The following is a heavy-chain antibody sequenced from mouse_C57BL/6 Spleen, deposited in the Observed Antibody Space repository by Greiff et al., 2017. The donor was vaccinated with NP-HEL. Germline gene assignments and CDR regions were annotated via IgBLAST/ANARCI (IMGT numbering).Heavy chain of an antibody. J-gene: IGHJ1*03. CDR1: GYAFSSYW. Sequence: QVQLKESGAELVKPGASVKISCKASGYAFSSYWMNWVKQRPGKGLEWIGQIYPGDGDTNYNGKFKGKATLTADKSSSTAYMQLSSLTSEDSAVYFCARGYGNYVKWYFDVWGTGTTVTVSS. CDR2: IYPGDGDT. D-gene: IGHD2-10*02. V-gene: IGHV1-80*01. CDR3: ARGYGNYVKWYFDV.